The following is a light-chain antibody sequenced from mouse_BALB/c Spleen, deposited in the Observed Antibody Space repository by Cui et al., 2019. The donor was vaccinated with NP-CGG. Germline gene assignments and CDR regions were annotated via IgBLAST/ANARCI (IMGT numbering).Light chain of an antibody. V-gene: IGLV1*01. J-gene: IGLJ1*01. CDR2: GTN. CDR3: ALWYSNHWV. CDR1: TGAVTTSNY. Sequence: QAVVTQESAPTTSPGETVTLTCRSNTGAVTTSNYANWVQEKPDHLFTGLIGGTNNQAPGIPARFSGSLIGDKAALTITGAQTEDEAIYFCALWYSNHWVFGGGTKLTVL.